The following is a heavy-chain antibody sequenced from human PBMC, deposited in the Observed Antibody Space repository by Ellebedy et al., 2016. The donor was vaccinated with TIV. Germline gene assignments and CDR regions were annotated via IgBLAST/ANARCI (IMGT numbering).Heavy chain of an antibody. Sequence: ASVKVSCXASGYTFTSYGIHWVRQAPGQGLEWMGWVNPNSGYTGYAQMFQGRVTMTRNTSINTAYMELRSLRSDDTAVYYCGTPMVGDFSYYYMDVWGKGTTVTVSS. D-gene: IGHD5-18*01. J-gene: IGHJ6*03. V-gene: IGHV1-8*01. CDR2: VNPNSGYT. CDR1: GYTFTSYG. CDR3: GTPMVGDFSYYYMDV.